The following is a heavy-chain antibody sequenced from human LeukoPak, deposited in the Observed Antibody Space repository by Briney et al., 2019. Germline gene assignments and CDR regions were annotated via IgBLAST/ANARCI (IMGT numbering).Heavy chain of an antibody. CDR1: GFTFSNCW. CDR3: ARDGAAPGLYFDS. CDR2: IESDGSRT. Sequence: GGSLRLSCAASGFTFSNCWMHWVRQAPGKGLEWVSRIESDGSRTRYADSVKGRFTISRDNAKNSLYLQMNSLRAEDTAVYYCARDGAAPGLYFDSWGQGTLVTVSS. D-gene: IGHD6-13*01. J-gene: IGHJ4*02. V-gene: IGHV3-74*01.